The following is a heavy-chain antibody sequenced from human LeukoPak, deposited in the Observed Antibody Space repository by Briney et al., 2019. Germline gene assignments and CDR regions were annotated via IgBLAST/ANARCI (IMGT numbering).Heavy chain of an antibody. D-gene: IGHD3-3*01. J-gene: IGHJ4*02. CDR3: ARVPYYDFWSGYFTDY. CDR2: IYTSGST. Sequence: SETLSLTCTVSGGSISSYYWSWIRQPPGKGLECVVRIYTSGSTNYNPSLKSRVTMSVDTSKNPFSLKLSSVTAADTAVYYCARVPYYDFWSGYFTDYWGQGTLVTVSS. CDR1: GGSISSYY. V-gene: IGHV4-4*07.